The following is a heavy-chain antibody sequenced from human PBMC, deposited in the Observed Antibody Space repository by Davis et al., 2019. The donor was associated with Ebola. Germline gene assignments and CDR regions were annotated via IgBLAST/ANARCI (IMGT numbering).Heavy chain of an antibody. D-gene: IGHD1-26*01. V-gene: IGHV3-21*04. CDR2: ISSSSSYI. CDR1: GFTFSSYS. J-gene: IGHJ3*02. CDR3: AKDLGELLLAFDI. Sequence: GGSLRLSCAASGFTFSSYSMNWVRQAPGKGLEWVSSISSSSSYIYYADSVKGRFTISRDNAKNSLYLQMNSLRAEDTAVYYCAKDLGELLLAFDIWGQGTMVTVSS.